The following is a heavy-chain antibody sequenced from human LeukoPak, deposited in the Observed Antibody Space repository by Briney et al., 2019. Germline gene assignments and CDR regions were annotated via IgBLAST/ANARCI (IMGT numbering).Heavy chain of an antibody. CDR1: GFTVSSNF. V-gene: IGHV3-53*05. CDR3: AKDRVFELWFEEASPYYFDF. CDR2: IYSGGNT. J-gene: IGHJ4*02. D-gene: IGHD3-10*01. Sequence: PGGSLRLSCTVSGFTVSSNFMSWVRQAPGKGLEWVSFIYSGGNTHYSHSVKGRFTISRDNSKNTLYLQMNSLRAEDTAVYYCAKDRVFELWFEEASPYYFDFWGQGTLVTVSS.